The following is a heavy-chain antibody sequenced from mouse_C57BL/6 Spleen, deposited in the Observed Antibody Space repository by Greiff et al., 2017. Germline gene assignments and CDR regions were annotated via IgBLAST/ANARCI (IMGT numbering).Heavy chain of an antibody. CDR3: ASGYDGGWYFDV. J-gene: IGHJ1*03. CDR1: GYAFSSSW. CDR2: IYPGDGDT. V-gene: IGHV1-82*01. D-gene: IGHD2-2*01. Sequence: VQLQQSGPELVKPGASVKISCKASGYAFSSSWMNWVKQRPGKGLEWIGRIYPGDGDTNYNGKFKGKATLTADKSSSTAYMQLSSLTSEDSAVYFCASGYDGGWYFDVWGTGTTVTVSS.